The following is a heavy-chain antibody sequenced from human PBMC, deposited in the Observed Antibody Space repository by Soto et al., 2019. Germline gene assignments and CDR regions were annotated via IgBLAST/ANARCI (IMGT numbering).Heavy chain of an antibody. V-gene: IGHV1-8*01. Sequence: ASVKVSCKASGYTFTSYNFNWVRQAPGQGLEWVAGSNSNSGNSDHAQKFQGRLTVTRDTSISTAYMELSSLRSDDTAVYYCARCNRAYYSYYGMDVWGQGTTVTVSS. CDR2: SNSNSGNS. CDR3: ARCNRAYYSYYGMDV. CDR1: GYTFTSYN. J-gene: IGHJ6*02.